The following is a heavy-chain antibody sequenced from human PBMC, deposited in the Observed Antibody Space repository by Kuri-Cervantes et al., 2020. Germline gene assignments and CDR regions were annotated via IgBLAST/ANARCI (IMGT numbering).Heavy chain of an antibody. CDR2: IWYDGSNK. CDR3: ARGRRGLDY. D-gene: IGHD3-10*01. Sequence: GESLKISCTASGFTFSSYGMHWVRQAPGKGLEWVAVIWYDGSNKYYADSVKGRFTISRDNSKNAVYLQMDGLRVDDTGVYYCARGRRGLDYWGQGTLVTVSS. CDR1: GFTFSSYG. J-gene: IGHJ4*02. V-gene: IGHV3-33*01.